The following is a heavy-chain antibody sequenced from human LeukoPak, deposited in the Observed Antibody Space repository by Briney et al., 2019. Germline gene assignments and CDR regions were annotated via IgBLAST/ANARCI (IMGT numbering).Heavy chain of an antibody. V-gene: IGHV4-34*01. CDR3: VRGLESATGTGYCYYYGMDV. CDR2: INHSGST. J-gene: IGHJ6*02. CDR1: GGSFSGYY. Sequence: SETLSLTCAVYGGSFSGYYWSWIRQPPGKGLEWIGEINHSGSTNYNPSLKSRVTISVDTSKNQFSLKLSSVTAADTAVYYCVRGLESATGTGYCYYYGMDVWGQGTTVTVSS. D-gene: IGHD3-10*01.